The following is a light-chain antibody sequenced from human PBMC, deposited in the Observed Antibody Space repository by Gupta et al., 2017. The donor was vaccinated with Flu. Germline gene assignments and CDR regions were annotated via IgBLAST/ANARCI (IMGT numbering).Light chain of an antibody. CDR3: VLYMGSGSWV. Sequence: QTAVTQEPSFSVSPGGTVTLTCGLSSGSVSTSYYPSWYQQTPGQAPRTLIYNTNTLSSGVPDRFSGSILGNKAALSITGAQADDESDYYCVLYMGSGSWVFGGGTKLTGL. CDR1: SGSVSTSYY. V-gene: IGLV8-61*01. CDR2: NTN. J-gene: IGLJ3*02.